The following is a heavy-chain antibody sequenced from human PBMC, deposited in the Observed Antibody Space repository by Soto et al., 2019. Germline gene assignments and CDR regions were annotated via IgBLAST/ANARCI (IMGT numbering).Heavy chain of an antibody. Sequence: GGSLRLSCAASGFTFSSYGMHWVRQAPGKGLEWVAVIWYDGSNKYYADSVKGRFTISRDNSKNTLYLQMNSLRAEDTAVYYCARKGYNWNAGGDYYYYMDVWGKGTTVTVSS. V-gene: IGHV3-33*01. CDR3: ARKGYNWNAGGDYYYYMDV. CDR2: IWYDGSNK. J-gene: IGHJ6*03. CDR1: GFTFSSYG. D-gene: IGHD1-20*01.